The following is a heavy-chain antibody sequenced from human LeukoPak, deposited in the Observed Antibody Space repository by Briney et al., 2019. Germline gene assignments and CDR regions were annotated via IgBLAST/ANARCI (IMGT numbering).Heavy chain of an antibody. V-gene: IGHV4-34*01. D-gene: IGHD4-17*01. CDR3: AKGFMAAVNRALGY. CDR2: INHSGST. J-gene: IGHJ4*02. CDR1: GGSFSGYY. Sequence: SETLSLTCAVYGGSFSGYYWSWIRQPPGKGLEWIGEINHSGSTNYNPSLKSRVTISVDTSKNQFSLKLSSVTAADTAVYYCAKGFMAAVNRALGYWGQGTLVTVSS.